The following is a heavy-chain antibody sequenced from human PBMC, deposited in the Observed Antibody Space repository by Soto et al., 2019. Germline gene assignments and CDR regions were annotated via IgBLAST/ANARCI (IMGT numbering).Heavy chain of an antibody. CDR3: AMMSGGNGLAGDY. CDR2: ISSSSTTI. D-gene: IGHD2-15*01. J-gene: IGHJ4*02. V-gene: IGHV3-48*02. Sequence: GGSLRLSCAASGFTFSTYNMNWVRQAPGKGLEWVSYISSSSTTIYYADSVKGRFTISRDNAKNSLYLQMNSLRDEDTAVYYCAMMSGGNGLAGDYWGQGTLVTVSS. CDR1: GFTFSTYN.